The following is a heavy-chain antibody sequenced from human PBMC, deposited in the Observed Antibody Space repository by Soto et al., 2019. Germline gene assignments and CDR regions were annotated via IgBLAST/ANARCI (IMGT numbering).Heavy chain of an antibody. CDR2: FDPEDGET. CDR1: GYTLTELS. CDR3: ARGYSSSWYSSWFDP. Sequence: ASVKVSCKVSGYTLTELSMHWVRQAPGKGLEWMGGFDPEDGETIYAQKFQGRVTITADKSTSTAYMELSSLRSEDTAVYYCARGYSSSWYSSWFDPWGQGTLVTVSS. V-gene: IGHV1-24*01. D-gene: IGHD6-13*01. J-gene: IGHJ5*02.